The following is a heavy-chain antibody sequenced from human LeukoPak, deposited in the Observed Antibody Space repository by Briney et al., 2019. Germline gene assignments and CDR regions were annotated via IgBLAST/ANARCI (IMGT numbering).Heavy chain of an antibody. V-gene: IGHV4-39*07. D-gene: IGHD6-19*01. CDR3: ARGRRGSVALTKLDY. Sequence: SETLSLTCTVSGGSISSGGYYWSWIRQPPGKGLEWIGEINPGGSTNYNPSLKSRVTISVDTSRNEFYLKLSSVTAADTAVYYCARGRRGSVALTKLDYWGQGTLVTVSS. CDR2: INPGGST. J-gene: IGHJ4*02. CDR1: GGSISSGGYY.